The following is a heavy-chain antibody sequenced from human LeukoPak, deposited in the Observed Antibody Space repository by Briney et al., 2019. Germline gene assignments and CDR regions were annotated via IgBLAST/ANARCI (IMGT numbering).Heavy chain of an antibody. J-gene: IGHJ4*02. CDR3: ASAAGPFDH. CDR1: GFTFSNAW. D-gene: IGHD6-13*01. V-gene: IGHV3-23*01. CDR2: LTGGSDNS. Sequence: PGGSLRLSCAASGFTFSNAWMSWVRQAPGKGLEWVSSLTGGSDNSEHADSVKGRFSISRDNSKNTLYLQMNTLRADDTAVYSCASAAGPFDHWGQGTLVTVSS.